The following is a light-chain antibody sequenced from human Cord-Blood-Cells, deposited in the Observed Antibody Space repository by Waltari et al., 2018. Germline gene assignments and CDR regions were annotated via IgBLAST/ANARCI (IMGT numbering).Light chain of an antibody. J-gene: IGKJ1*01. CDR3: QQYGSSPGT. CDR1: QSVSSSY. Sequence: EIVLTQSPGTLSLSPGERATLSCRASQSVSSSYLAWYQQKPGQAPRPLTYGASSRATGIPERLSGSGSGTDFTLTISRLEPEDFAVYYCQQYGSSPGTFGQGTKVEIK. V-gene: IGKV3-20*01. CDR2: GAS.